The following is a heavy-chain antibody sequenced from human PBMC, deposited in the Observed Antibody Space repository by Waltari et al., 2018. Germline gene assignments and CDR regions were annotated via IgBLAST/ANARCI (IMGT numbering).Heavy chain of an antibody. J-gene: IGHJ4*02. CDR3: AKGIQLWGRGSWYFDD. D-gene: IGHD5-18*01. V-gene: IGHV7-4-1*02. CDR2: INTNTGNP. Sequence: QVQLVQSGSELKKPGASVQVSCKASGYIFSNYAMNWVRQAPGQGLEWMGWINTNTGNPTYAQGFTGRFVFSLDTSVSTAYLQISSLKAEDTSVYYCAKGIQLWGRGSWYFDDWGQGTLVTVSS. CDR1: GYIFSNYA.